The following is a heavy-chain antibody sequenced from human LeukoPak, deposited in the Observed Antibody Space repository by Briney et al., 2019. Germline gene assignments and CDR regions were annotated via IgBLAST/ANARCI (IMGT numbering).Heavy chain of an antibody. CDR1: GYTFTSYD. D-gene: IGHD5-18*01. CDR2: MNSNSGNT. V-gene: IGHV1-8*03. CDR3: AREGSYTAMAKNNYYYYMDV. Sequence: GASVTVSCKASGYTFTSYDINWVRQATAQGLEWMGWMNSNSGNTGYTQKFQGRVTITRNTSISTAYMELSSLRSEDTAVYYCAREGSYTAMAKNNYYYYMDVWGKGTTVTVSS. J-gene: IGHJ6*03.